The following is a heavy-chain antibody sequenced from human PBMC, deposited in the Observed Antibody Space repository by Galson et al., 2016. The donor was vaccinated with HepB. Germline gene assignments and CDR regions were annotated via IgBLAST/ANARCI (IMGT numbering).Heavy chain of an antibody. D-gene: IGHD3-22*01. CDR1: GFTFSSYA. CDR3: ARAPTFDYDVSGYYPYYFDY. Sequence: SLRLSCAASGFTFSSYAMHWVRQAPGKGLEWVAVISYDGSNKYYADSVKGRFTISRDNSKNTLYLQMDSLRAEDTAVYSCARAPTFDYDVSGYYPYYFDYWGQGTLVTVSS. CDR2: ISYDGSNK. V-gene: IGHV3-30-3*01. J-gene: IGHJ4*02.